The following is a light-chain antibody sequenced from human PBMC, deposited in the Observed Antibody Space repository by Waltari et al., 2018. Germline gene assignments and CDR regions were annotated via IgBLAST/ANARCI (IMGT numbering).Light chain of an antibody. CDR2: QAT. CDR1: ESIDSW. J-gene: IGKJ1*01. V-gene: IGKV1-5*03. CDR3: QQYNIFWT. Sequence: DIQMTQSPSVLSASVGDRVTITCRASESIDSWLAWYQQRPGKAPKLLIRQATTLESGGPSRFSANESGKVFTLTISSLQPDDFATYYCQQYNIFWTFGQGTKVDI.